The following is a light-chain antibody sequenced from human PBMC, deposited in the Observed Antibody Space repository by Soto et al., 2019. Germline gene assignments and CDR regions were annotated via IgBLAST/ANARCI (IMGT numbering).Light chain of an antibody. J-gene: IGKJ3*01. CDR2: WAS. V-gene: IGKV4-1*01. CDR1: QIALYSSNNKNY. CDR3: QQYYSTLT. Sequence: IVMTQSPDSLAVSLSDSATINCQSSQIALYSSNNKNYLAWYQQKPGQPPKLLIYWASTRESGVPDRFSGSGSGTDFTLTISSLQAEDVAVYYCQQYYSTLTFGPGTKVDIK.